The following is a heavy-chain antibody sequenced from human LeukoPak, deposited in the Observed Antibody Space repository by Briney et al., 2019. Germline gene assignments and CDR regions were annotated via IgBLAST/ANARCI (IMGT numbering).Heavy chain of an antibody. CDR3: AKQYSSSYYYGMDV. CDR2: IYYSGST. D-gene: IGHD6-13*01. J-gene: IGHJ6*02. Sequence: SETLSLTCNVPGGPISGGSYYWGWIPQPPGKGREWVGNIYYSGSTYYNPSPKSRVTISVDTPKNQFSLNLSSVTAADTAVYYCAKQYSSSYYYGMDVWGQGTTVTVSS. V-gene: IGHV4-39*01. CDR1: GGPISGGSYY.